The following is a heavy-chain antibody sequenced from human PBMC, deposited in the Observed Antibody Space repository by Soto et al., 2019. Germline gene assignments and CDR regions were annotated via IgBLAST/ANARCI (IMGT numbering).Heavy chain of an antibody. CDR3: VKGGSGWYPFDY. V-gene: IGHV3-23*01. CDR1: GLSFSNYA. Sequence: VGSLRLSCAASGLSFSNYAMSWVRQAPGNGLEWISDISGGGLNTHYADSVKGRFTISRDNSNNTLYLQMSNVRAGDTAVYYCVKGGSGWYPFDYWGQGTLVTVSS. CDR2: ISGGGLNT. J-gene: IGHJ4*02. D-gene: IGHD6-19*01.